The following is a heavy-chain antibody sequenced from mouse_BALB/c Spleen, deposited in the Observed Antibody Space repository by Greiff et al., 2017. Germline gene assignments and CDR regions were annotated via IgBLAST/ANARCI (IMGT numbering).Heavy chain of an antibody. CDR1: GFNIKDTY. J-gene: IGHJ1*01. CDR2: IDPANGNT. D-gene: IGHD2-14*01. CDR3: ASGYDGYFDV. Sequence: DVQLQESGAELVKPGASVKLSCTASGFNIKDTYMHWVKQRPEQGLEWIGRIDPANGNTKYDPKFQGKATITADTSSNTAYLQLSSLTSEDTAVYYCASGYDGYFDVWGAGTTVTVSS. V-gene: IGHV14-3*02.